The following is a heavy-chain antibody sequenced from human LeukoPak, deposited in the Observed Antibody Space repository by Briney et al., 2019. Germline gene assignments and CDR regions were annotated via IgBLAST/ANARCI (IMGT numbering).Heavy chain of an antibody. CDR2: ISGSGGST. Sequence: XVSAISGSGGSTYYADSVKGRFTISRDNSKNTLYLQMNSLRAEDTALYYCAKEPASGSCFDYWGQGTLVTVSS. V-gene: IGHV3-23*01. CDR3: AKEPASGSCFDY. J-gene: IGHJ4*02. D-gene: IGHD3-10*01.